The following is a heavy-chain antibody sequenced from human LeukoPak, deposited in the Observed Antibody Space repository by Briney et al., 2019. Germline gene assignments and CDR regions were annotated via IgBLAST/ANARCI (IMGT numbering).Heavy chain of an antibody. V-gene: IGHV3-7*01. Sequence: GGSLRLSCAASGFGFSNFWMSWVRQAPGKGPEWVANIKEDGSLKNYVDSVEGRFTVSRDNAKNTLYLQINSLRLEDTAVYYCVRDWAPASMQAAPFDSWGQGTLVTVSS. CDR3: VRDWAPASMQAAPFDS. J-gene: IGHJ4*02. CDR1: GFGFSNFW. D-gene: IGHD2/OR15-2a*01. CDR2: IKEDGSLK.